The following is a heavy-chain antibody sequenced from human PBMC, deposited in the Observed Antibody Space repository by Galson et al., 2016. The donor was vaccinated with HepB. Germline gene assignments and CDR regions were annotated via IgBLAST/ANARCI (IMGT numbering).Heavy chain of an antibody. CDR1: GFTLDHYA. CDR2: ISWKSGSI. J-gene: IGHJ3*02. CDR3: AKDSGPYYYDSSGYRRNAFDI. D-gene: IGHD3-22*01. Sequence: SLRLSCAASGFTLDHYAMHWVRQAPGKGLEWVSGISWKSGSIGYADSLKGRFTISRDNAKNSLYLQMNSLRAGDTALYYCAKDSGPYYYDSSGYRRNAFDIWGQGTMVTVSS. V-gene: IGHV3-9*01.